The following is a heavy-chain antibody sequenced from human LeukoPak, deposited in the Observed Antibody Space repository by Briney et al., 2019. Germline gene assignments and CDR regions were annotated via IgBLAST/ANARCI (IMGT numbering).Heavy chain of an antibody. V-gene: IGHV4-59*01. Sequence: SETLSLTCTVSGGSISSYYWSWIRQPPGKGLEWIGYIHYSGSTNYNPSLKSRVTISVDTSKNQFSLKLSSVTAADTAVFYCARVSWFPGTSYYYMDVWGKGTTVTVSS. CDR2: IHYSGST. J-gene: IGHJ6*03. CDR3: ARVSWFPGTSYYYMDV. CDR1: GGSISSYY. D-gene: IGHD1-1*01.